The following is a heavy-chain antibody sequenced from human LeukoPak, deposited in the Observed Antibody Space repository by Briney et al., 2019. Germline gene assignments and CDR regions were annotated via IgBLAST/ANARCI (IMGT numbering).Heavy chain of an antibody. V-gene: IGHV4-38-2*02. CDR2: IYHSGST. D-gene: IGHD3-22*01. J-gene: IGHJ4*02. Sequence: SETLSLTCTVSGYSLSSGYYWGWIRQPPGKGLEWIGSIYHSGSTYYNPSLKSRVTISVDTSKNQFSLKLSSVTAADTAVYYCASQTYYYDRDYWGQGTLVTVSS. CDR3: ASQTYYYDRDY. CDR1: GYSLSSGYY.